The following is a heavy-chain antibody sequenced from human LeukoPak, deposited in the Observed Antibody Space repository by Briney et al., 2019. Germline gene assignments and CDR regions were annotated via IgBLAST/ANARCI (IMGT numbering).Heavy chain of an antibody. J-gene: IGHJ4*02. CDR3: ARGGSGYSYGKIDS. CDR2: ISGSGGST. V-gene: IGHV3-23*01. D-gene: IGHD5-18*01. CDR1: GFTFSSYE. Sequence: GGSLRLSCAASGFTFSSYEMNWVRQAPGKGLEWVSAISGSGGSTYYADSVKGRFTISRDNAKNSLYLQMNSLRDEDTAVYYCARGGSGYSYGKIDSWGQGILVTVSS.